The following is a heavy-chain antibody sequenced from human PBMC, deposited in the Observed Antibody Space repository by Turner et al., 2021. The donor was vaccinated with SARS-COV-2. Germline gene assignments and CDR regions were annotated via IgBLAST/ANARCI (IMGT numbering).Heavy chain of an antibody. J-gene: IGHJ4*02. CDR2: ISYDGSNK. CDR3: AKSYSGSYWDRNDY. D-gene: IGHD1-26*01. V-gene: IGHV3-30*18. CDR1: GFTFSIHG. Sequence: QVQLVESGGGVVQPGRSLSLSCAASGFTFSIHGMHWVRQAPGKGLEWVAVISYDGSNKYYADSVKGRFTISRDNSKNTLYLQMNSLRAEDTAVYYCAKSYSGSYWDRNDYWGQGTLVTVSS.